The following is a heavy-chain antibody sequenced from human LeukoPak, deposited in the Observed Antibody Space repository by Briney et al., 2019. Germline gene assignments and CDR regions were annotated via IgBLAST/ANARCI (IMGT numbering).Heavy chain of an antibody. J-gene: IGHJ6*03. CDR1: GCTFTGYY. D-gene: IGHD2-2*01. V-gene: IGHV1-2*06. Sequence: ASVKVSCKASGCTFTGYYVHWVRQAPGQGLEWMGRINPNSGVTNYAQKFQGRVTMTRDTPISTAYMELSRLRSDDTAVYYCARDPTTYCSSASCHYYYYYMDVWGKGTTVTVSS. CDR3: ARDPTTYCSSASCHYYYYYMDV. CDR2: INPNSGVT.